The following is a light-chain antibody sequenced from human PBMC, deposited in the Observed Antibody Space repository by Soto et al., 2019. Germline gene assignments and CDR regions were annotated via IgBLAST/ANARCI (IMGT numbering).Light chain of an antibody. CDR2: GAS. CDR1: QSVSSN. J-gene: IGKJ5*01. CDR3: QQLNSYPLT. Sequence: EIVMTQSPATLSVSPGERATLSCRASQSVSSNLVWYQQKPGQAPRLLIYGASTRATGIPARFSGSGSGTDFTLTISSLQPEDFATYYCQQLNSYPLTFGQGTRLEI. V-gene: IGKV3-15*01.